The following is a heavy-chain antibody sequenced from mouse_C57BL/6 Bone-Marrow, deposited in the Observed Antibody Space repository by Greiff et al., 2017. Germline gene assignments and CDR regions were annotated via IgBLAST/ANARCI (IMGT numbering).Heavy chain of an antibody. Sequence: VQRVESGAELARPGASVKLSCKASGYTFTSYGLSWVKQRTGQGLEWIGEISPRSGNTYSNEKFKGKATLTADKSSSTAYMELRSLTSEDSAVYFCARGDDYDVDWYFDVWGTGTTVTVSS. J-gene: IGHJ1*03. CDR3: ARGDDYDVDWYFDV. CDR1: GYTFTSYG. CDR2: ISPRSGNT. D-gene: IGHD2-4*01. V-gene: IGHV1-81*01.